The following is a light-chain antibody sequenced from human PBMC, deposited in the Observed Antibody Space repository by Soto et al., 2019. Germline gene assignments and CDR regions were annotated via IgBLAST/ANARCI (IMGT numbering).Light chain of an antibody. CDR1: QSVSTN. V-gene: IGKV3D-15*01. CDR2: GAS. CDR3: QQRGT. J-gene: IGKJ4*01. Sequence: VVSQSPATLSVSPGERATLSCRARQSVSTNLAWYQQKPGKAPRLLIYGASTRADGIPDRFSGSGSGTDFTLTISSLEPEDVSVYSCQQRGTFGGGTKVDIK.